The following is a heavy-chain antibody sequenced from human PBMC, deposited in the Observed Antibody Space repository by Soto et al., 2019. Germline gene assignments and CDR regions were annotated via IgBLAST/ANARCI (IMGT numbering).Heavy chain of an antibody. V-gene: IGHV4-59*08. CDR1: GGSISSYY. Sequence: QVQLQESGPGLVKPSETLSLTCTVSGGSISSYYWSWIRQPPGKGLEWIGYIYYSGSTNYNPSLKSRVTIPVDTSKNQFSLKRSSVTAADTAVYYCARRDRAAAGTGSSYWGQGTLVTVSS. CDR2: IYYSGST. D-gene: IGHD6-13*01. CDR3: ARRDRAAAGTGSSY. J-gene: IGHJ4*02.